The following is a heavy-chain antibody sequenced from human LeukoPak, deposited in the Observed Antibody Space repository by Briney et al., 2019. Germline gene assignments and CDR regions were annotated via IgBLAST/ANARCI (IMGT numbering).Heavy chain of an antibody. CDR3: ARGPRGYSYGYYYYYYMDV. Sequence: SETLSLTCTVSGGSISTSNYYWGWIRQPPGKGLEWIGNIFYSGSTYYSPSLRSRVTISLDTSKNQFSLKLSSVTAADTAVYYCARGPRGYSYGYYYYYYMDVWGKGTTVTVSS. CDR1: GGSISTSNYY. V-gene: IGHV4-39*07. CDR2: IFYSGST. J-gene: IGHJ6*03. D-gene: IGHD5-18*01.